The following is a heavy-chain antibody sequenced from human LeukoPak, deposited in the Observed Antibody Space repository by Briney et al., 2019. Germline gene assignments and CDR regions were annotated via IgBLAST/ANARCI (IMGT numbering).Heavy chain of an antibody. J-gene: IGHJ5*02. V-gene: IGHV3-30*02. CDR2: IRYDGSHK. CDR1: GFIFSNYG. Sequence: GGSLRLSCAASGFIFSNYGMHWVRQAPGKGLEWVSFIRYDGSHKLYADSVKGRFTISRENSKKTLYLQMNSLRPEDTAMYYCAKDLLKEGSYGSGIDWFDPWGQGAQVTVSS. CDR3: AKDLLKEGSYGSGIDWFDP. D-gene: IGHD3-10*01.